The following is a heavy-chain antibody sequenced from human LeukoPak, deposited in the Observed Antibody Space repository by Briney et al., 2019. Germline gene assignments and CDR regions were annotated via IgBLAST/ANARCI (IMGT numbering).Heavy chain of an antibody. V-gene: IGHV1-46*01. CDR1: GYTFTSYY. J-gene: IGHJ5*02. Sequence: ASVKVSCTASGYTFTSYYMHWVRQAPGQGLEWMGIINPSGGSTSYAQKFQGRVTMTRDTSTCTVHMGLSSLRSVDTAVYYCARAPLYDILTGDDRLFDPWGQGTLVTVSS. CDR2: INPSGGST. CDR3: ARAPLYDILTGDDRLFDP. D-gene: IGHD3-9*01.